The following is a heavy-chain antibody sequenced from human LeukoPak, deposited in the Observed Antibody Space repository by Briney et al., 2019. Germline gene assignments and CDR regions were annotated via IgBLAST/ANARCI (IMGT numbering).Heavy chain of an antibody. J-gene: IGHJ4*02. CDR3: AKEGGTGTRFDY. CDR1: GFTFSSYA. D-gene: IGHD1-7*01. CDR2: ISGSGTGT. Sequence: GSLRLSCVASGFTFSSYAMSWVRQAPGKGLYWVSAISGSGTGTYYADSVKGRFTISRDNSKNTLYLQMNSLRAEDTAVYYCAKEGGTGTRFDYWGQGTLVTVSS. V-gene: IGHV3-23*01.